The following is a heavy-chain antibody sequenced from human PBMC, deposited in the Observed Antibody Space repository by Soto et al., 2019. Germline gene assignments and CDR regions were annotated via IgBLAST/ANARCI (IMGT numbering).Heavy chain of an antibody. CDR2: IIPIFGTA. Sequence: QVQLVQSGAEVKKPGSSVKVSCKASGGTFSSYAISWVRQAPGQGLEWMGGIIPIFGTANYAQKFQGRVTITADESTSTAYMELSSLRSEDTAVYYCARDAGRSSWHGGRTNWFDPWGQGTLVTVSS. V-gene: IGHV1-69*01. J-gene: IGHJ5*01. CDR1: GGTFSSYA. D-gene: IGHD6-13*01. CDR3: ARDAGRSSWHGGRTNWFDP.